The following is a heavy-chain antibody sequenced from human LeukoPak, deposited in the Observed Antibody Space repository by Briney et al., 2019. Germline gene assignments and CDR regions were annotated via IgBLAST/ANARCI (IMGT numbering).Heavy chain of an antibody. J-gene: IGHJ4*02. D-gene: IGHD6-13*01. CDR1: GGSISSSSYY. CDR3: ARVRDSAAAGTVDY. V-gene: IGHV4-39*07. CDR2: IYYSGNT. Sequence: SETLSLTCTVSGGSISSSSYYWGWIRQPPGKGLEWIGSIYYSGNTYYNPSLKSRVTISVDTSKNQFSLKLSSVTAADTAVYYCARVRDSAAAGTVDYWGQGTLVTVSS.